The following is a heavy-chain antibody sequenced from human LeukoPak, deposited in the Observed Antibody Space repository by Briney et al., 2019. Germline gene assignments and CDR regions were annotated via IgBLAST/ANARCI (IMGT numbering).Heavy chain of an antibody. D-gene: IGHD6-13*01. CDR3: ARISAAATGRDWFDP. CDR1: GGSISSSNW. Sequence: KPSGTLSLTCAVSGGSISSSNWWSWVRQPPGKGLEWMGEIYHSGSTNYNPSLKSRVTISVDTSKNEFSLKLSSVTAADTAVYYCARISAAATGRDWFDPWGQGTLVTVSS. J-gene: IGHJ5*02. V-gene: IGHV4-4*02. CDR2: IYHSGST.